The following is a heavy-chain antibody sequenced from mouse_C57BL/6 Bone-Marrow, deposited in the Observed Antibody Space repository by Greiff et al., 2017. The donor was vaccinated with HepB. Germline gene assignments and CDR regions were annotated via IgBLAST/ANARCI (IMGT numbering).Heavy chain of an antibody. D-gene: IGHD3-2*02. Sequence: DVMLVESGGGLVKPGGSLKLSCAASGFTFSDYGMHWVRQAPEKGLEWVAYISSGSSTIYYADTVKGRFTISRDNAKNTLFLQMTSLRSEDTAMYYCARKELRLHYAMDYWGQGTSVTVSS. CDR3: ARKELRLHYAMDY. J-gene: IGHJ4*01. CDR2: ISSGSSTI. CDR1: GFTFSDYG. V-gene: IGHV5-17*01.